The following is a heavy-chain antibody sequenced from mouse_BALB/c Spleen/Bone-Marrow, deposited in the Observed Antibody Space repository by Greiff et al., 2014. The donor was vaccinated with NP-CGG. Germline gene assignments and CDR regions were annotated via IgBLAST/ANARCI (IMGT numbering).Heavy chain of an antibody. CDR1: GFSFNDFF. V-gene: IGHV2-6-5*01. CDR2: IWGGGST. CDR3: AKHTLRYYAMDY. Sequence: QVQLKQSGPGLVAPSQRLSITCTVSGFSFNDFFVSWVRQPPGKGLEWLGVIWGGGSTYDNSSLKSRLSISKDNSKSQVFLKMNNLKADDTAMYYCAKHTLRYYAMDYWGQGTSVTVSS. J-gene: IGHJ4*01. D-gene: IGHD1-1*01.